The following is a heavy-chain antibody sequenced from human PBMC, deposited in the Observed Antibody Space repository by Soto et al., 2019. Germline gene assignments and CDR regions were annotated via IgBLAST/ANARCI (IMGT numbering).Heavy chain of an antibody. V-gene: IGHV1-8*01. CDR3: GRVRSAAGTGWFAP. CDR2: MNPNSGNT. D-gene: IGHD6-13*01. CDR1: GYTFTSYD. Sequence: QVQLVQSGAEVKKPGASVKVSCKASGYTFTSYDINLVRQATGQGLEWMGWMNPNSGNTGYAQKFQGRVTKARNTSISTAYMETSSLRSEVTSVFYCGRVRSAAGTGWFAPWGQGTLVTVSS. J-gene: IGHJ5*02.